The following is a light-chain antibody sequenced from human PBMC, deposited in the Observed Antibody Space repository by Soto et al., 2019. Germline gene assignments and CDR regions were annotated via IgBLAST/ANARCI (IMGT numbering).Light chain of an antibody. CDR2: DDS. CDR3: SSHTGSTVV. Sequence: QSALTQPASVSGSPGQSITISCTGTSSDVGTYNYVSWYQQHPGKAPKLMIYDDSNRPSGVSNRFSGSKSGNTASLTISGLQAEDEADYYCSSHTGSTVVFGGGTQLTVL. J-gene: IGLJ2*01. V-gene: IGLV2-14*01. CDR1: SSDVGTYNY.